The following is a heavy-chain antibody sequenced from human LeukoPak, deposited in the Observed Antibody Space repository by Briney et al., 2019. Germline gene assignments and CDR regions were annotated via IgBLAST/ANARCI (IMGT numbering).Heavy chain of an antibody. CDR2: IYYSGST. V-gene: IGHV4-59*08. D-gene: IGHD2-2*01. CDR3: ARHVSSSTCFDY. J-gene: IGHJ4*02. Sequence: SETLSLTCTVSGGSISSYYWSWIRQPPGKGMEWIGYIYYSGSTNYNPSLKSRVTISVDTSKNQFSLKLSSVTAADTAVYYCARHVSSSTCFDYWGQGTLVTVSS. CDR1: GGSISSYY.